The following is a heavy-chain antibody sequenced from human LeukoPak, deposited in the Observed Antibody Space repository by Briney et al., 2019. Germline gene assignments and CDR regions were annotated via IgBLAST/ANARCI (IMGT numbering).Heavy chain of an antibody. CDR3: ASPIVGATTGGY. V-gene: IGHV3-23*01. J-gene: IGHJ4*02. CDR2: ISGSGTST. D-gene: IGHD1-26*01. CDR1: GFTFRSYA. Sequence: GGSLRLSCAASGFTFRSYAMSWVRQAPGKGLEWVLAISGSGTSTYYADSVKGRFTISRDNSKNTLYLQMNSLRAEDTAVYYCASPIVGATTGGYWGQGTPVTVSS.